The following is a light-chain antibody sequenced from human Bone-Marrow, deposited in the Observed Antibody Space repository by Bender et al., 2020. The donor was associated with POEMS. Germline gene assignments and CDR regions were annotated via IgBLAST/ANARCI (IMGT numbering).Light chain of an antibody. CDR3: CSYAGSSSWV. V-gene: IGLV2-23*01. CDR1: TSDAGGYDY. CDR2: EAT. Sequence: QSALTQPPSASGSPGQSVTISCTGTTSDAGGYDYVSWYQHHPGKAPELMIFEATKRPSGVSNRFSGSKSGNTASLTISGLQAEDEADYYCCSYAGSSSWVYGGGTKLTVL. J-gene: IGLJ3*02.